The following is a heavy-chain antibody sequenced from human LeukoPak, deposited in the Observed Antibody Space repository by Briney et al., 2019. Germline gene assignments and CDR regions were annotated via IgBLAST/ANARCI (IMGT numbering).Heavy chain of an antibody. CDR2: IYSGGYT. CDR3: ARTAAGTFFDY. CDR1: GFTFSTYS. Sequence: AGGSLRLSCAASGFTFSTYSLNWVRQAPGKGLEWVSIIYSGGYTFYADSVKGRFTISRDNSKNTLYLQMNSLRAEDTAVYYCARTAAGTFFDYWGQGTLVTVSS. D-gene: IGHD6-13*01. V-gene: IGHV3-53*01. J-gene: IGHJ4*02.